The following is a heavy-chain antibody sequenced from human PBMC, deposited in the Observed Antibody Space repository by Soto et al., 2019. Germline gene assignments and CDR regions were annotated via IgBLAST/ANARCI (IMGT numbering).Heavy chain of an antibody. D-gene: IGHD1-26*01. CDR2: INQEGDTT. CDR1: GFTFSSHP. J-gene: IGHJ4*02. V-gene: IGHV3-64*02. CDR3: ARDEAGDGGTSRLLDY. Sequence: PGGSLILSCAASGFTFSSHPMHWVRQSPGKGLEHVAVINQEGDTTEYADSVKGRFTISRDNSKNTLFLQLGSVRDDDIAVYYCARDEAGDGGTSRLLDYWRQG.